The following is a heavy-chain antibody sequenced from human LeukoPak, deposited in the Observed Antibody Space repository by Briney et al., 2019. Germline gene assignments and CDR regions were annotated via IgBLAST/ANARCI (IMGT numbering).Heavy chain of an antibody. CDR1: GGSISGYY. Sequence: SETLSLTCTVSGGSISGYYYNWIRQPPGKGLEWIGYIYYSGSTIYNPSLKSRVTISVDTSKNQFSLRLSSVTAADTTVYYCARGLRRYSKAFPFDYWGQGTLVTVSS. D-gene: IGHD5-18*01. V-gene: IGHV4-59*12. CDR2: IYYSGST. J-gene: IGHJ4*02. CDR3: ARGLRRYSKAFPFDY.